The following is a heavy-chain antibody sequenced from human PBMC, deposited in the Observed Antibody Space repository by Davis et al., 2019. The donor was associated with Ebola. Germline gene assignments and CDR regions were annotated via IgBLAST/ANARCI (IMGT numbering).Heavy chain of an antibody. CDR1: GYSFTSYW. Sequence: GESLKISCKGSGYSFTSYWISWVRQMPGKGLEWMGRIYPSASYTHYSPSFQGHVTISADKSISTAYLQWSSLKASDTAMYDCAMNFLSKEIVLRDTMWGGDYWGQGTLVTVSS. CDR2: IYPSASYT. D-gene: IGHD2-8*01. J-gene: IGHJ4*02. V-gene: IGHV5-10-1*01. CDR3: AMNFLSKEIVLRDTMWGGDY.